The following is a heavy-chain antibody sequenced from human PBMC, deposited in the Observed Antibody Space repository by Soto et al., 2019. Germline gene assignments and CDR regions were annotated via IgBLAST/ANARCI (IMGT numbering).Heavy chain of an antibody. CDR2: IVVGSGNT. CDR1: GFTFTSSA. D-gene: IGHD3-16*01. J-gene: IGHJ5*02. CDR3: AAAQAHGNYDYTFPPWFDP. Sequence: GASVKVSCKASGFTFTSSAMQWVRQARGQRLEWIGWIVVGSGNTNYAQKFQERVTITRDMSTSTAYMELSSLRSEDTAVYYCAAAQAHGNYDYTFPPWFDPWGQGTLVTVSS. V-gene: IGHV1-58*02.